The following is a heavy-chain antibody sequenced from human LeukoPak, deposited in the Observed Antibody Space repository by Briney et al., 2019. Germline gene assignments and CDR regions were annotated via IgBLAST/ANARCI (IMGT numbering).Heavy chain of an antibody. V-gene: IGHV4-59*01. CDR1: GGSISSYY. CDR3: ARDVQNYYYYYMDV. J-gene: IGHJ6*03. Sequence: SETLSLTCTVSGGSISSYYWSWVRQPPGKGLEGIGYIYYSGSTNYNPSLKSRVTISVDTSKNQFSLTLSSVTAADTAVYYCARDVQNYYYYYMDVWGKGTTVTVSS. CDR2: IYYSGST.